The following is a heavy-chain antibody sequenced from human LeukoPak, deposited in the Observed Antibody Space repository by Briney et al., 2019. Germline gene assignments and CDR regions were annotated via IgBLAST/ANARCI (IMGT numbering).Heavy chain of an antibody. CDR1: GFIFTSYW. Sequence: GGSLRLSCAASGFIFTSYWMTWVRQAPGKGLEWVANIKQDGSEKYYVDSVKGRFTISRDNAKNSLCLQMTSLRVEDTAVYYCARGGAMTTVTTYWGQGTLVTVSS. CDR3: ARGGAMTTVTTY. D-gene: IGHD4-17*01. CDR2: IKQDGSEK. J-gene: IGHJ4*02. V-gene: IGHV3-7*05.